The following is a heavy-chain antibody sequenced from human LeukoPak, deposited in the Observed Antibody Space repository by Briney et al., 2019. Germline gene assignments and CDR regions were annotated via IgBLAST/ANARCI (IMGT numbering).Heavy chain of an antibody. CDR3: AKIKPLYSSSYYFDY. CDR2: IRYDGSNK. D-gene: IGHD6-6*01. J-gene: IGHJ4*02. V-gene: IGHV3-30*02. Sequence: PGGSLRLSCAASGFTFSSYGMHWVRQAPGKGLEWVAFIRYDGSNKYYADSVKGRFTISRDNSKNTLYLQMNSLRAEDTAVYYCAKIKPLYSSSYYFDYWGQGTLVTVSS. CDR1: GFTFSSYG.